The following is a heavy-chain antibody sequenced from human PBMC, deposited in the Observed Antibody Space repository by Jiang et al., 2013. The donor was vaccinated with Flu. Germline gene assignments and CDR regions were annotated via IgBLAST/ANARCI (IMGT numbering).Heavy chain of an antibody. CDR2: IWYDGSNK. CDR3: ARGEEDSSGWYDY. V-gene: IGHV3-33*01. D-gene: IGHD6-19*01. CDR1: GFTFSSYG. Sequence: LLESGGGVVQPGRSLRLSCAASGFTFSSYGMHWVRQAPGKGLEWVAVIWYDGSNKYYADSVKGRFTISRDNSKNTLYLQMNSLRAEDTAVYYCARGEEDSSGWYDYWGQGTLVTVSS. J-gene: IGHJ4*02.